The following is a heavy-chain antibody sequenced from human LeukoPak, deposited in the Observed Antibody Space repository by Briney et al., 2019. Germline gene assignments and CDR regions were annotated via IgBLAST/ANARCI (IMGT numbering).Heavy chain of an antibody. CDR1: GFTLSSYG. CDR2: ISYEGSNK. D-gene: IGHD2-21*01. V-gene: IGHV3-30*18. CDR3: AKAYRTDGDYQLPIDF. Sequence: GGSLSLSRAASGFTLSSYGMHWVRPAPRRGLEWVAGISYEGSNKYYADSVKGRFTISRDHSKNTLYLELNHLRAGDPACFFVAKAYRTDGDYQLPIDFWGQGTLVTVSS. J-gene: IGHJ4*02.